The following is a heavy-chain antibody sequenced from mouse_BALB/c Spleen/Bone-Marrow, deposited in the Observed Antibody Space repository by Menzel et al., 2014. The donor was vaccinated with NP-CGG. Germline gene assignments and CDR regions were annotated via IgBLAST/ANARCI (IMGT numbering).Heavy chain of an antibody. CDR3: ARGGQLGAMDY. CDR2: ISDGGSYT. V-gene: IGHV5-4*02. D-gene: IGHD3-2*01. Sequence: VQLVESGGGLVKSGGSLKLSCAASGFTFSDYYMYWVRQTPEKRLEWVATISDGGSYTYYPDSVKGRFTISRDNAKNNLYLQMSSLKSEDTAMYYCARGGQLGAMDYWGQGTSVTVSS. J-gene: IGHJ4*01. CDR1: GFTFSDYY.